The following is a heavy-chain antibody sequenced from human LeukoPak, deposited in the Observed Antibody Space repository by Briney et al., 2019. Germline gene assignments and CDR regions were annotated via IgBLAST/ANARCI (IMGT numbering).Heavy chain of an antibody. CDR3: AREEVDIVATIVY. CDR2: ISSSSSYI. J-gene: IGHJ4*02. CDR1: GFTFSSYS. Sequence: KTGGSLRLSCAASGFTFSSYSMNWVRQAPGKGLEWVSSISSSSSYIYYADSVKGRFTISRDNAKNSLYLQMNSLRAEDTAVYYCAREEVDIVATIVYWGQGTLVTVSS. V-gene: IGHV3-21*01. D-gene: IGHD5-12*01.